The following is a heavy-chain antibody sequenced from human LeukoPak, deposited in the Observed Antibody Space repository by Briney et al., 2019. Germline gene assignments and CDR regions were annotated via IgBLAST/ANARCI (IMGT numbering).Heavy chain of an antibody. J-gene: IGHJ6*02. Sequence: GGSLRLSCAASGFTFSSYGMHWVRQAPGKGLEWVAVISYDGSNKYYADSVKGRFTISRDNSKNTLYLQMNSLRAEDTAVYYCAKTPMYSSSPDLPPQYYGMDVWGQGTTVTVSS. CDR2: ISYDGSNK. CDR3: AKTPMYSSSPDLPPQYYGMDV. D-gene: IGHD6-13*01. V-gene: IGHV3-30*18. CDR1: GFTFSSYG.